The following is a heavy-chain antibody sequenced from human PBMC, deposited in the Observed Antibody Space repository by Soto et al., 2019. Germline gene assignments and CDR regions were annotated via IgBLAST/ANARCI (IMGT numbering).Heavy chain of an antibody. CDR2: IGRDGIYT. CDR3: AKEKHDASWTAFDY. D-gene: IGHD2-2*01. J-gene: IGHJ4*02. V-gene: IGHV3-43*01. Sequence: GGSLRLSCAASGFTFDDFSMHWVRQAPGKGLEWVSLIGRDGIYTYYADSVKGRFTISRDNSKNSLYLQMNSLRTEDTAFYFCAKEKHDASWTAFDYWGQGTLDTVSS. CDR1: GFTFDDFS.